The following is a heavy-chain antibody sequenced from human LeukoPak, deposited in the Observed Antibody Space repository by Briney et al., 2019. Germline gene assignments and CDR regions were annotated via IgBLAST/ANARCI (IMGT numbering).Heavy chain of an antibody. V-gene: IGHV1-2*02. CDR2: INPNSGGT. D-gene: IGHD5-24*01. Sequence: GASVKVSCKASGYTFTGYYMHWVRQAPGQGLEWMGWINPNSGGTNYAQKFQGRVTMTRDMSTSTVYMELSSLRSEDTAVYYCARDIAEMATLVYWGQGTLVTVSS. CDR1: GYTFTGYY. J-gene: IGHJ4*02. CDR3: ARDIAEMATLVY.